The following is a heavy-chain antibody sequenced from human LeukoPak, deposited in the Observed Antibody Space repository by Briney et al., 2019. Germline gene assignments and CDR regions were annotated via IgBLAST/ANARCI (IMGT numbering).Heavy chain of an antibody. V-gene: IGHV1-18*01. CDR2: ISAYNGNT. Sequence: ASVKVSCKASGYTFTSYGISWVRQAPGQGLEWMGWISAYNGNTNYAQKLQGRVTMTTDTSTSTAYMELRSLRSDDTAVYYYTRDRCSSTSCYYYDYYGMDVWGQGTTVTVSS. D-gene: IGHD2-2*01. J-gene: IGHJ6*02. CDR1: GYTFTSYG. CDR3: TRDRCSSTSCYYYDYYGMDV.